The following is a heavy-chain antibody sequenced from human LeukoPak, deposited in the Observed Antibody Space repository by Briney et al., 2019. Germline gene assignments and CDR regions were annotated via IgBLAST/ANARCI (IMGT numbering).Heavy chain of an antibody. Sequence: SETLSLTCTVSGDSITSYHYSWIRQPPGKGLEWIGYIYYSGSTNYNPSLKSRVTISVDTSKHQFFLKLSSVTAADTAVYYCARGGSGTYYHYWGQGTLVTVSS. D-gene: IGHD1-26*01. J-gene: IGHJ4*02. V-gene: IGHV4-59*01. CDR3: ARGGSGTYYHY. CDR2: IYYSGST. CDR1: GDSITSYH.